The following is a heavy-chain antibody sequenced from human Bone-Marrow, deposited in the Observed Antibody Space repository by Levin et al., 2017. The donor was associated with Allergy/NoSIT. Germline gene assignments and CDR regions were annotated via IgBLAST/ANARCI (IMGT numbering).Heavy chain of an antibody. CDR3: TRDVVGGWGSCYFDY. D-gene: IGHD2-15*01. CDR1: GFTCGDYA. CDR2: IRSKAYGGTT. Sequence: GESLKISCTASGFTCGDYAMSWFRQAPGKGLEWVGFIRSKAYGGTTEYAASVKGRFTISRDDSKSIAYLQMNSLKTEDTAVYYCTRDVVGGWGSCYFDYWGQGTLVTVSS. J-gene: IGHJ4*02. V-gene: IGHV3-49*03.